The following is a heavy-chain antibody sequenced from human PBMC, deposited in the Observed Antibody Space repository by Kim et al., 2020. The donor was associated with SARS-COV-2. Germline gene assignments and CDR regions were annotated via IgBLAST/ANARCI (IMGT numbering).Heavy chain of an antibody. Sequence: KYYSTSLKTRLTISKDTSKNQVVLTMTNMDPVDTATYYCARILLGSGFDYWGQGTLVTVSS. V-gene: IGHV2-70*01. CDR3: ARILLGSGFDY. CDR2: K. J-gene: IGHJ4*02. D-gene: IGHD3-10*01.